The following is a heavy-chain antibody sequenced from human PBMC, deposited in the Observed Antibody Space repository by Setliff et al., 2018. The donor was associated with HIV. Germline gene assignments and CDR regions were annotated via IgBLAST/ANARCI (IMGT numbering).Heavy chain of an antibody. CDR1: GYTFTSYY. CDR2: IITSTGNT. CDR3: VRERRGGHFDY. Sequence: ASVKVSCKASGYTFTSYYMYWVRQAPGQGLEWMTMIITSTGNTNYAQKFQGRVTMTGDTSTNTVYMDLSSLGSEDTAVYYCVRERRGGHFDYWGQGTLVTVSS. J-gene: IGHJ4*02. V-gene: IGHV1-46*01.